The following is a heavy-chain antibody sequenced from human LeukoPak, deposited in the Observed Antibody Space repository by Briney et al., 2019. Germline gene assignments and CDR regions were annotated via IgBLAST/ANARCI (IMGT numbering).Heavy chain of an antibody. Sequence: SETLSLTCTVSGYSISNGYYWGWIRQPPGKGLEWIGSIYHSGSTYYNPSLKSRVTISVDTSKNQFSLKLSSVTAADTAVYYCARDLGPPQYSSSSGRGFDPWGQGTLVTVSS. D-gene: IGHD6-6*01. CDR2: IYHSGST. V-gene: IGHV4-38-2*02. CDR1: GYSISNGYY. CDR3: ARDLGPPQYSSSSGRGFDP. J-gene: IGHJ5*02.